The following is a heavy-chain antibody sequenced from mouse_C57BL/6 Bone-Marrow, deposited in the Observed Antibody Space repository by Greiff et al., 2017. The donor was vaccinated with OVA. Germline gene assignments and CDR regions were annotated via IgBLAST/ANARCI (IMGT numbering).Heavy chain of an antibody. D-gene: IGHD1-1*01. CDR2: INPNNGGT. CDR3: AADDYYGSSPFAY. Sequence: VQLQQSGPELVKPGASVKISCKASGYTFTDYYMNWVKQSHGKSLEWIGDINPNNGGTSYNQKFKGKSTLTVDKSSSTAYMELRSLTSEDSAVYYCAADDYYGSSPFAYWGQGTLVTVSA. J-gene: IGHJ3*01. CDR1: GYTFTDYY. V-gene: IGHV1-26*01.